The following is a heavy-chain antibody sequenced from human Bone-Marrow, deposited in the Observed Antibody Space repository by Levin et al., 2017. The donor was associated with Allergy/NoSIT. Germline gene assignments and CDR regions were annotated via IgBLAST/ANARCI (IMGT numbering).Heavy chain of an antibody. V-gene: IGHV3-30*04. CDR2: ISYDGSKA. CDR3: AREAADSIDY. J-gene: IGHJ4*02. CDR1: GFTFSSFT. D-gene: IGHD6-13*01. Sequence: GGSLRLSCAASGFTFSSFTMHWVRQAPGKGLEWVAVISYDGSKASYGDSVKGRFTISRDNSKNTLYLEMDGLRPDDTAVYYCAREAADSIDYWGQGTLVTVSS.